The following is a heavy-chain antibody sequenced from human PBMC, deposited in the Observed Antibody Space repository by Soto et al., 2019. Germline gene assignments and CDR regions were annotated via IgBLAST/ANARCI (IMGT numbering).Heavy chain of an antibody. CDR3: AKDRSIAARQDHYYYGMDV. V-gene: IGHV3-23*01. J-gene: IGHJ6*02. Sequence: GASVKGSFKASGYALTSYGISWGRQAPGKGLEWVSAIIGSGGSTYYADSVKGRFTISRDNSKNTLYLQMNSLRAEDTAVYYCAKDRSIAARQDHYYYGMDVWGQGTTVTVSS. CDR2: IIGSGGST. CDR1: GYALTSYG. D-gene: IGHD6-6*01.